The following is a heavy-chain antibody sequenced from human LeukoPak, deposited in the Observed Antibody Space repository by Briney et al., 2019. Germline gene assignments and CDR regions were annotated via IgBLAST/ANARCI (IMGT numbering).Heavy chain of an antibody. CDR2: ISENGYDT. D-gene: IGHD1-26*01. CDR1: GFTFSSYA. Sequence: PGESLRLSCAASGFTFSSYAMSWVRQAPGKGLEWVSGISENGYDTDYPDSVKGRFTLSRDNFKNTLFLQMNSLRVEDTAVYYCTRKKWEPGSHDAFDIWGQGTRVTVSS. J-gene: IGHJ3*02. CDR3: TRKKWEPGSHDAFDI. V-gene: IGHV3-23*01.